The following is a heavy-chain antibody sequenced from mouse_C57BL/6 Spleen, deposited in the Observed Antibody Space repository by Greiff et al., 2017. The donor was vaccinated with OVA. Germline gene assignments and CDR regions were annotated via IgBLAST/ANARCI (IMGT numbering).Heavy chain of an antibody. V-gene: IGHV10-1*01. D-gene: IGHD1-1*02. J-gene: IGHJ1*03. CDR1: GFSFNTYA. CDR2: IRSKSNNYAS. Sequence: EVNVVESGGGLVQPKGSLKLSCAASGFSFNTYAMNWVRQAPGKGLEWVARIRSKSNNYASYYADSVKDRFTISRDDSESMLYLQMSDLKTEDTAMYYCVRHGVYGWYFDVWGTETTVTVSS. CDR3: VRHGVYGWYFDV.